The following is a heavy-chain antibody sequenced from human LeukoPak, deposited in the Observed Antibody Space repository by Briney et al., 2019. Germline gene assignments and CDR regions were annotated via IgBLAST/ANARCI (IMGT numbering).Heavy chain of an antibody. CDR1: GGSFSGYY. D-gene: IGHD3-3*01. CDR3: ARVLGDFWSGLGTLMAV. V-gene: IGHV4-34*01. J-gene: IGHJ6*02. Sequence: PSETLSLTCAVYGGSFSGYYWSWIRQPPGKGLEWIGEINHSGSTNYNPSLKSRVTISVDTSKNQFSLKLSSVTAADTAVYYCARVLGDFWSGLGTLMAVWGQGTTVTVSS. CDR2: INHSGST.